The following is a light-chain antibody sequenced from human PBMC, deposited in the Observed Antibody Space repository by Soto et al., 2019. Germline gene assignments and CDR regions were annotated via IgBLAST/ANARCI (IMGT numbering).Light chain of an antibody. J-gene: IGKJ4*01. CDR2: GAS. Sequence: EIVLTQSPGTLSLSPGERATLSCRASQSVSSSYLAWYQQKPGQAPRLLIYGASSRATGIPDRFSGSGSATDFTLSLSRLEPEDFAVYYCQQYGSSPRTFGGGTKVEIK. CDR1: QSVSSSY. V-gene: IGKV3-20*01. CDR3: QQYGSSPRT.